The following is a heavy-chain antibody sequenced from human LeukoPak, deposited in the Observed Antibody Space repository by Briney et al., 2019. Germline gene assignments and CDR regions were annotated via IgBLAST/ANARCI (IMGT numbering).Heavy chain of an antibody. D-gene: IGHD2-15*01. CDR1: GDSINSDY. CDR2: TYYSGST. Sequence: SETLSLTCTVSGDSINSDYWNWIRQPPGKGLEWICFTYYSGSTNYNPSLKSRVTISVDASRSHFSLKLNSVTAADTAVYYCARRMKLAAKGDAFDIWGQGTVVTVSS. V-gene: IGHV4-59*08. CDR3: ARRMKLAAKGDAFDI. J-gene: IGHJ3*02.